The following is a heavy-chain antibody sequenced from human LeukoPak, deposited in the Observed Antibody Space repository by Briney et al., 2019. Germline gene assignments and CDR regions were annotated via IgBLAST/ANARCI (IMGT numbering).Heavy chain of an antibody. CDR2: MNPNSGNT. V-gene: IGHV1-8*01. Sequence: ASVKVSCKASGYTFTSYDINWVRQAAGHGLEWMGWMNPNSGNTGYAQKFQGRVTMTRNTSISTAYMELSSLRSEDTAVYYCARVPPPTGYSSSWRRNFDYWGQGTLVTVSS. J-gene: IGHJ4*02. D-gene: IGHD6-13*01. CDR3: ARVPPPTGYSSSWRRNFDY. CDR1: GYTFTSYD.